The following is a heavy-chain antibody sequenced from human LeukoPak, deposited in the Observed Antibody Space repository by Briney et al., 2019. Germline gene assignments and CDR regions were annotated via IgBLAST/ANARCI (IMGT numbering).Heavy chain of an antibody. J-gene: IGHJ6*02. CDR2: IYSGGST. CDR3: ARDSLSGSYSRGYYYYGMDV. V-gene: IGHV3-66*01. CDR1: GFTVSSNY. D-gene: IGHD1-26*01. Sequence: GGSLRLSCAASGFTVSSNYMSWVRQAPGKGLEWVSVIYSGGSTYYADSVKGRFTISRDNSKNTLYLQMNSLRAEDTAVYYCARDSLSGSYSRGYYYYGMDVWGQGTTVTVSS.